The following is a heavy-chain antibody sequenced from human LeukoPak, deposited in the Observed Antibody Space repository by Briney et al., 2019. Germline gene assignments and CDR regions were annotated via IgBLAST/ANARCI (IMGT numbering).Heavy chain of an antibody. CDR3: ARDVVYYYDSSGYYLPYYYYYMDV. D-gene: IGHD3-22*01. Sequence: SETLSLTCTVSGGSISSYYWSWIRQPPGKGLEWIGYIYYSGSTNYNPSLKSRVTISVDTSKNQFSLRLSSVTAADTAVYYCARDVVYYYDSSGYYLPYYYYYMDVWGKGTTVTVSS. J-gene: IGHJ6*03. CDR1: GGSISSYY. CDR2: IYYSGST. V-gene: IGHV4-59*12.